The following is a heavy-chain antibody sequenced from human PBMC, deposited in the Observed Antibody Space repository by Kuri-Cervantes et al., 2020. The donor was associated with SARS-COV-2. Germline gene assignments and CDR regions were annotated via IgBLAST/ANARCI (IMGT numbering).Heavy chain of an antibody. CDR2: IKQDGSEK. CDR3: AREGGSGSYYDHYYYYYMDV. CDR1: GFTFSSYW. Sequence: GESLKISCAASGFTFSSYWMSWVRQAPGKGLEWVANIKQDGSEKYYVDSVKGRFTISRDNAKNSLYLQMNSLRAEDTAVYYCAREGGSGSYYDHYYYYYMDVWGKGTTVTVSS. V-gene: IGHV3-7*01. J-gene: IGHJ6*03. D-gene: IGHD3-10*01.